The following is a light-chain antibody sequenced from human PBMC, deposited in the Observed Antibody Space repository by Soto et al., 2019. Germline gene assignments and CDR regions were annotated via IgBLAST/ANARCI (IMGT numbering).Light chain of an antibody. CDR3: SSYTTSRTVI. CDR1: NSDIGTYDY. Sequence: QSALTQPASVSGSPGQSITICCTGTNSDIGTYDYVSWYQKYPGTAPKLIMSEVRNRPSGVPSRFSGSKSGTTASLTISGLQAEDEAEYYCSSYTTSRTVIFGDGTKVTVL. CDR2: EVR. J-gene: IGLJ2*01. V-gene: IGLV2-14*01.